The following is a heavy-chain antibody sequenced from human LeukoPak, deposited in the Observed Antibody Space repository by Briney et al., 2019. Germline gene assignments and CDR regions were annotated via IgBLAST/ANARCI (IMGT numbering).Heavy chain of an antibody. CDR1: GFTFSSYW. Sequence: GGSLRLSCAASGFTFSSYWMSWVRQAPGKGLEWVSAISGSGGSTYYADSVKGRFTISRDNSKNTLYLQMNSLRAEDTAVYYCAKRPYYYDSSGYYNYWGQGTLVTVSS. D-gene: IGHD3-22*01. CDR2: ISGSGGST. V-gene: IGHV3-23*01. CDR3: AKRPYYYDSSGYYNY. J-gene: IGHJ4*02.